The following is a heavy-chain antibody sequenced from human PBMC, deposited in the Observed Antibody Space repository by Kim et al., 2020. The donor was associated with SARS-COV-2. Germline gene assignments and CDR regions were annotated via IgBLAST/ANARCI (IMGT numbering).Heavy chain of an antibody. D-gene: IGHD4-17*01. V-gene: IGHV1-46*01. CDR2: ST. J-gene: IGHJ4*02. Sequence: STSYAQKFQGRVTMTRDTSTSTVYMELSSLRSEDTAVYYCARGDDYGLSYWGQGTLVTVSS. CDR3: ARGDDYGLSY.